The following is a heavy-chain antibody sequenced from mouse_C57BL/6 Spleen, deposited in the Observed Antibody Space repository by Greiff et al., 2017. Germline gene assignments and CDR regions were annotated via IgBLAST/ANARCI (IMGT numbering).Heavy chain of an antibody. V-gene: IGHV1-4*01. Sequence: VQLQQSGAELARPGASVKMSCKASGYTFTSYTMHWVKQRPGQGLEWIGYINPSSGYTKYNQKFKDKATLTADKSSSTAYMQLSSLTSEDSAVYDCAREVAHDYWGQGTTRTVSS. CDR3: AREVAHDY. J-gene: IGHJ2*01. CDR1: GYTFTSYT. CDR2: INPSSGYT. D-gene: IGHD1-3*01.